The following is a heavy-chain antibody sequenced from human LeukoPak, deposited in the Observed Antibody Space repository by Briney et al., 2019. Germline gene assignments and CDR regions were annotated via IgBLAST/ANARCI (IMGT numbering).Heavy chain of an antibody. D-gene: IGHD5-18*01. CDR1: GFTFKDYA. V-gene: IGHV3-9*01. CDR2: ISWKGGST. CDR3: AKSGEYSYGYYFDY. Sequence: GGSLRLSCAASGFTFKDYAMQWVRQVPGKGLEWVSSISWKGGSTGYADSVKGRSTISRDNANNSLYLQMNSLRPEDTAVYFCAKSGEYSYGYYFDYWGQGTLVTVSS. J-gene: IGHJ4*02.